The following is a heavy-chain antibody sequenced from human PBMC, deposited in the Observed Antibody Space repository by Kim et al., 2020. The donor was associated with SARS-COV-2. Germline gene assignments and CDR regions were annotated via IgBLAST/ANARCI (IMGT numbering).Heavy chain of an antibody. V-gene: IGHV3-21*01. CDR3: ARATLTYCGGDCYSSGDY. CDR2: ISSSSSYI. Sequence: GGSLRLSCAASGFTFSSYSMNWVRQAPGKGLEWVSSISSSSSYIYYADSVKGRFTISRDNAKNSLYLQMNSLRAEDTAVYYCARATLTYCGGDCYSSGDYWGQGTLVTVSS. CDR1: GFTFSSYS. J-gene: IGHJ4*02. D-gene: IGHD2-21*02.